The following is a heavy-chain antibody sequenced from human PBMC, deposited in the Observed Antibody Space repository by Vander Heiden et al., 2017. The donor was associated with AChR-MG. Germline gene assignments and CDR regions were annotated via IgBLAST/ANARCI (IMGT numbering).Heavy chain of an antibody. Sequence: EVQLLESGGGLVQPGGSLRLSCAASGFTFSSYAMSWVRQAPGKGLEWVSAISGSGGSTYYADSVKGRFTISRDNSKNTLYLQMNSLRAEDTAVYYCAKIEYCGGDCLGYFQHWGQGTLVTVSS. D-gene: IGHD2-21*01. CDR1: GFTFSSYA. J-gene: IGHJ1*01. CDR2: ISGSGGST. V-gene: IGHV3-23*01. CDR3: AKIEYCGGDCLGYFQH.